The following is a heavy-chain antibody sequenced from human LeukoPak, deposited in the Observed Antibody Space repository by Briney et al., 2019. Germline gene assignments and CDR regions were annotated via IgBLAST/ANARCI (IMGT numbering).Heavy chain of an antibody. D-gene: IGHD5-18*01. CDR1: GFTVRNNY. V-gene: IGHV3-66*01. J-gene: IGHJ4*02. CDR3: TRVFAYSYGDFDN. Sequence: PGGSLRLSCEASGFTVRNNYMTWVRQAPGKGLEWVSVIYSGGGTYYADSVKDRFTISRDNSKNTLYLQMNSLRVEDSAVYHCTRVFAYSYGDFDNWGQGTLVAVSS. CDR2: IYSGGGT.